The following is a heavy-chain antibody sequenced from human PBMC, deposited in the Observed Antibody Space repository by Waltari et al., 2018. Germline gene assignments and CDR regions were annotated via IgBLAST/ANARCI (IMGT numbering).Heavy chain of an antibody. D-gene: IGHD4-17*01. J-gene: IGHJ6*02. Sequence: QVQLVQYGAAVKKPGSSVKVSCKASGGTFSSYDISWVRQAPGQGPEWTGRVIPTFGTANYAQKCQGRVTITVDQSTSTAYMELSSLRSVETAVYYCARDQGGDFGYYYYGRDVLGQGTTVTVAS. V-gene: IGHV1-69*15. CDR1: GGTFSSYD. CDR3: ARDQGGDFGYYYYGRDV. CDR2: VIPTFGTA.